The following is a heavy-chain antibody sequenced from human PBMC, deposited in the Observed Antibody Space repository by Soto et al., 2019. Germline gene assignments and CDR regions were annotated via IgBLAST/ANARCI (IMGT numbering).Heavy chain of an antibody. Sequence: PVEVSCKACGYTFASYYRQWVRQATGQGLEWMGIINPSGGSTSYAQKFQGRVTMTRDTSTSTVYMELRSLRSDDTAVYYCARDLKVTSGYSSGWYSRGWFDPWGQGTLVTVSS. J-gene: IGHJ5*02. D-gene: IGHD6-19*01. CDR1: GYTFASYY. V-gene: IGHV1-46*01. CDR3: ARDLKVTSGYSSGWYSRGWFDP. CDR2: INPSGGST.